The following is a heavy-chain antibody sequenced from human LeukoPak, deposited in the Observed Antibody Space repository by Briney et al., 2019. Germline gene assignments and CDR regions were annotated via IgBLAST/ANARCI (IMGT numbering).Heavy chain of an antibody. V-gene: IGHV1-18*01. CDR2: ISAYNGNT. CDR1: GYTFTSYG. D-gene: IGHD3-22*01. CDR3: ARVTHYYDSSGYYGY. Sequence: ASVKVSCKASGYTFTSYGISWVRQAPGQGLEWMGWISAYNGNTNYAQKLQGRVTMTTDTSTSTAYMELSRLRSDDTAVYYCARVTHYYDSSGYYGYWGQGTLVTVSS. J-gene: IGHJ4*02.